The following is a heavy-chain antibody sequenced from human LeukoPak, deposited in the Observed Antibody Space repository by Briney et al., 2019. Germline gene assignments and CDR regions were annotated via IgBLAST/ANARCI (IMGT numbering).Heavy chain of an antibody. CDR1: GYTFTNHG. V-gene: IGHV1-18*01. D-gene: IGHD3-10*01. J-gene: IGHJ4*02. Sequence: ASVKVSCKASGYTFTNHGITWVRQAPGQGLEWMGWISAYNGNAEYAQSFQGRVTMTTDTSTSTACMELRSLRSDDTGVYYCARTPKRFGELYQSAAYWGQGTLATVSS. CDR3: ARTPKRFGELYQSAAY. CDR2: ISAYNGNA.